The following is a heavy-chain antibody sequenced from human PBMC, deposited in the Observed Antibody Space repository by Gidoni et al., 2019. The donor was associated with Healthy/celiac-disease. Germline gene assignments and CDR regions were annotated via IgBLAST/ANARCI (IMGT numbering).Heavy chain of an antibody. J-gene: IGHJ6*03. V-gene: IGHV1-18*01. CDR1: GYTFTSYG. CDR3: ARVISPGYCSGGSCYSHDYYYYYMDV. D-gene: IGHD2-15*01. Sequence: QVQLVQSGAEVKKPGASVKVSCKASGYTFTSYGISWVRQAPGQGLEWMGWISAYNGNTNYAQKLQGRVTMTTDTSTSTAYMELRSLRSDDTAVYYCARVISPGYCSGGSCYSHDYYYYYMDVWGKGTTVTVSS. CDR2: ISAYNGNT.